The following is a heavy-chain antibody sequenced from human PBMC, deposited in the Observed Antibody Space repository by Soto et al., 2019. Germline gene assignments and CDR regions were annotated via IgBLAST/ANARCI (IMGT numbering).Heavy chain of an antibody. V-gene: IGHV3-33*01. J-gene: IGHJ4*02. D-gene: IGHD4-4*01. CDR1: GFSISNYG. CDR3: ARHRGPYSATYYLDF. CDR2: IFSDGSNK. Sequence: GGSLRLSCAASGFSISNYGMQWVRQAPGKGLEWVAIIFSDGSNKYHADSVKGRFTISRDNSKNTRYLQMDSLTAGDTAVYYCARHRGPYSATYYLDFWGQGTLVTVSS.